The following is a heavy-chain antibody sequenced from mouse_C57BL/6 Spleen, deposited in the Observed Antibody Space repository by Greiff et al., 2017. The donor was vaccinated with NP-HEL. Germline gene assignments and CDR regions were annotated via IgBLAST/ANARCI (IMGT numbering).Heavy chain of an antibody. V-gene: IGHV3-6*01. D-gene: IGHD2-2*01. Sequence: EVKVEESGPGLVKPSQSLSLTCSVTGYSITSGYYWNWIRQFPGNKLEWMGYISYDGSNNYNPSLKNRISITRDTSKNQFFLKLNSVTTEDTATYYCAREGWLRQSTSYFDYWGQGTTLTVSS. CDR1: GYSITSGYY. J-gene: IGHJ2*01. CDR2: ISYDGSN. CDR3: AREGWLRQSTSYFDY.